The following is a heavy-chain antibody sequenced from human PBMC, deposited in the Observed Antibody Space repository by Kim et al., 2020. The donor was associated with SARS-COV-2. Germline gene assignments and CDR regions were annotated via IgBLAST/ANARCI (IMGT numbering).Heavy chain of an antibody. CDR1: GFTFSSYW. V-gene: IGHV3-7*01. Sequence: GGSLRLSCAASGFTFSSYWMTWVRQAPGKGLEWVANIKEDGSEKYYVDSVKGRLTISRDNAKNSLYLQMNSLRAEDTAVYYCARDLGYTSSPGFNWGQGTLLTASS. D-gene: IGHD6-13*01. CDR3: ARDLGYTSSPGFN. CDR2: IKEDGSEK. J-gene: IGHJ4*02.